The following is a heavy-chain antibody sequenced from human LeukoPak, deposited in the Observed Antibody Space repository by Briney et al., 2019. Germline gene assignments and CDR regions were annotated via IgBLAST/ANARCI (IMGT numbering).Heavy chain of an antibody. J-gene: IGHJ4*02. V-gene: IGHV3-30*18. CDR2: ISYDGSNK. CDR1: GFTFSSYG. D-gene: IGHD4-23*01. Sequence: SCKASGFTFSSYGMHWVRQAPGKGLEWVAVISYDGSNKYYADSVKGRFTISRDNSKNTLYLQMNSLRAEDTAVYYCAKLGATVVTPRPYHFDYWGQGTLVTVSS. CDR3: AKLGATVVTPRPYHFDY.